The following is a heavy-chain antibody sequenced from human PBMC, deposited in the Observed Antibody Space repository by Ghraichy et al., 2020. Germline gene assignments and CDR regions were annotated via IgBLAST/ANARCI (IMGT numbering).Heavy chain of an antibody. D-gene: IGHD5-24*01. J-gene: IGHJ6*02. CDR3: ARDPRWLQFGGSGMDV. CDR2: INPSGGST. V-gene: IGHV1-46*03. Sequence: ASVKVSCKASGYTFTSYYMHWVRQAPGQGLEWMGIINPSGGSTSYAQKFQGRVTMTRDTSTSTVYMELSSLRSEDTAVYYCARDPRWLQFGGSGMDVWGQGTTVTVSS. CDR1: GYTFTSYY.